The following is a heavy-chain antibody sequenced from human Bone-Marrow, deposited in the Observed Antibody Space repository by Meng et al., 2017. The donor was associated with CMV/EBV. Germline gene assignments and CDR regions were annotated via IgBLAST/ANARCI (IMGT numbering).Heavy chain of an antibody. D-gene: IGHD3-22*01. CDR1: GFTFRDFG. CDR3: AKPPHHYDMSGQNYFDP. Sequence: GGSLRLSCEASGFTFRDFGMHWVRQAPGKGLEWVAFIQYDSNNRFYVDSVKGRFTVSRDNSKNILFLQMNSLRAEDTAVYYCAKPPHHYDMSGQNYFDPWGRGTLVTVSS. V-gene: IGHV3-30*02. J-gene: IGHJ5*02. CDR2: IQYDSNNR.